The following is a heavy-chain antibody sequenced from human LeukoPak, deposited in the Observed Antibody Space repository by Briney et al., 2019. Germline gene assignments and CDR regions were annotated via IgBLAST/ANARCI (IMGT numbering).Heavy chain of an antibody. CDR1: GGSISSGSYY. J-gene: IGHJ5*02. V-gene: IGHV4-31*03. D-gene: IGHD2-2*01. Sequence: PSETLSLTCIVSGGSISSGSYYWSWIRQHPGKGLEWIGNIYYSGSTYYNPSLKSRVTISVDTSKNQFSLKLSSVTAADTAVYYCARLQLGYCSSTSCYGWFDPWGQGTLVTVSS. CDR2: IYYSGST. CDR3: ARLQLGYCSSTSCYGWFDP.